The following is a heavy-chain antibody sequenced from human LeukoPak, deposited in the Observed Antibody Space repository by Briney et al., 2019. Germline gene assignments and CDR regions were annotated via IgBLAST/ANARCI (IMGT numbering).Heavy chain of an antibody. CDR2: FDPEDGET. D-gene: IGHD1-26*01. J-gene: IGHJ4*02. CDR3: ARGSWELAY. V-gene: IGHV1-24*01. Sequence: ASVKVSCKVSGYTLTELSMHWVRQAPGKGLEWMGGFDPEDGETIYAQKFQGRVTMTRNTSISTAYMELSSLRSEDTAVYYCARGSWELAYWGQGTLVTVSS. CDR1: GYTLTELS.